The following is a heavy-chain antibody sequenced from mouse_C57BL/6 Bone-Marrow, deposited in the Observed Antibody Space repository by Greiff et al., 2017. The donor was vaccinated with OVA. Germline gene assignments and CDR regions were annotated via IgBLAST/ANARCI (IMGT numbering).Heavy chain of an antibody. V-gene: IGHV1-15*01. CDR1: GYTFTDYE. J-gene: IGHJ1*03. D-gene: IGHD1-1*01. Sequence: VQLQQSGPVLVKPGASVKMSCKASGYTFTDYEMHWVKQTPVHGLEWIGAIDPETGGTAYNQKFKGKAILTADKSSSTAYMELRSLTSEDSAVYYCTRGERVYYYGRDVWGTGTTVTVSS. CDR3: TRGERVYYYGRDV. CDR2: IDPETGGT.